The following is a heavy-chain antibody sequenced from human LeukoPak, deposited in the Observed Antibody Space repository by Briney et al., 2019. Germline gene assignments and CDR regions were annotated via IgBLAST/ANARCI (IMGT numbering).Heavy chain of an antibody. CDR2: IGSDGSSA. Sequence: GGSLRLSCAASGFTFSSYFIHWVRQGPGKGLAWVSRIGSDGSSASSADSVKGRFTISRDNAKNTVFLQMYSLRAEDTAIYYCAKDQVYSYGDGAFDIWGQGTMVTVSS. V-gene: IGHV3-74*01. D-gene: IGHD5-18*01. CDR1: GFTFSSYF. CDR3: AKDQVYSYGDGAFDI. J-gene: IGHJ3*02.